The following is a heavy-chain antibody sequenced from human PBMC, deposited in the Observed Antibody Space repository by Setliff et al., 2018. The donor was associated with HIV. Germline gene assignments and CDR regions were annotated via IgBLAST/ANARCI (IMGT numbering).Heavy chain of an antibody. CDR3: ARGNIDYWTGYYSRSGYFYYMDG. J-gene: IGHJ6*03. CDR2: FYYRGTT. V-gene: IGHV4-31*03. D-gene: IGHD3-3*01. CDR1: GGSIRGNYY. Sequence: TLSLTCTVTGGSIRGNYYWTWIRQHPGKGLEWIGYFYYRGTTYYTPSLKSRVTISVDSSKNQFSLKLTSVTAADTAVYYCARGNIDYWTGYYSRSGYFYYMDGGGRGTAVTV.